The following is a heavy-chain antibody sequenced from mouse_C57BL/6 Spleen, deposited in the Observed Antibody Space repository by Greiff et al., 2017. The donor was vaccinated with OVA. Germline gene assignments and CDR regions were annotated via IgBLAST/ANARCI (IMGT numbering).Heavy chain of an antibody. CDR1: GYTFTSYW. J-gene: IGHJ4*01. CDR2: IYPGSGST. Sequence: QVQLQQPGAELVKPGASVKMSCKASGYTFTSYWITWVKQRPGQGLEWIGDIYPGSGSTNYNEKFKSKATLTVDTSSSTAYMQLSSLTSDDSAVYYCAREDYYDYDDGPYAMDYWGQGTSVTVSS. V-gene: IGHV1-55*01. D-gene: IGHD2-4*01. CDR3: AREDYYDYDDGPYAMDY.